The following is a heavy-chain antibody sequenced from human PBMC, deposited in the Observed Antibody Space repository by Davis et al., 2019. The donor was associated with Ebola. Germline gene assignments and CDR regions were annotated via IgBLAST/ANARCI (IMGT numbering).Heavy chain of an antibody. D-gene: IGHD1-26*01. V-gene: IGHV1-69*13. Sequence: SVQVSCKASAGSSYGLSWVRQAPGHGLEWMGGILPMFGSANYAQKFQGRVSITADESTKTGYMELSSLRSEDTAVYYCARVPQWEILTSHVNYFEDWGQGTLVTVSS. CDR2: ILPMFGSA. J-gene: IGHJ4*02. CDR1: AGSSYG. CDR3: ARVPQWEILTSHVNYFED.